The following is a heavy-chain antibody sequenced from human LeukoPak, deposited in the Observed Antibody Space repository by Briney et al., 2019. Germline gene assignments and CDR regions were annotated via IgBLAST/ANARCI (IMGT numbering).Heavy chain of an antibody. V-gene: IGHV3-48*01. CDR2: ISSSGSNI. D-gene: IGHD3/OR15-3a*01. Sequence: GGSLRLSCVGSGFTFSSYNMNWVRQAPGKGLVWVSYISSSGSNIYYADSVRGRFTISRDNARNSLYLQMAGLTAEDTALYYCTRALDSVLDVWGNGTTVTVSS. J-gene: IGHJ6*04. CDR3: TRALDSVLDV. CDR1: GFTFSSYN.